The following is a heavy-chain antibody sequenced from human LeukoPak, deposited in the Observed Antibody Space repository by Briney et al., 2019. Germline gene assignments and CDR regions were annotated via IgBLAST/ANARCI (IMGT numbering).Heavy chain of an antibody. D-gene: IGHD5-12*01. CDR2: ISGSGGST. V-gene: IGHV3-23*01. J-gene: IGHJ4*02. Sequence: GGSLRLSCAASGFTFSSYAMSWVRQAPGKGLEWVSVISGSGGSTYYADSVKGRFTISRDNSKNTLYLQMNSLRAEDTAVYYCARGEYSGNDYNYWGQGTLVTVSS. CDR1: GFTFSSYA. CDR3: ARGEYSGNDYNY.